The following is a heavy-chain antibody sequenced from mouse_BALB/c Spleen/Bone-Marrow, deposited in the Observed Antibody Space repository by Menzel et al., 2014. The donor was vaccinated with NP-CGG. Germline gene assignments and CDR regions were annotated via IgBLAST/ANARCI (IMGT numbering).Heavy chain of an antibody. J-gene: IGHJ3*01. CDR2: IHPSDSET. D-gene: IGHD2-1*01. CDR3: AREKVYYGISWFAY. CDR1: GCSFTTYW. V-gene: IGHV1-61*01. Sequence: QVQLQQSGTEVVRPGASVKLSCKASGCSFTTYWMNWVKQRPGQGLEWIGMIHPSDSETRLNQKFKDKATLTVDKSSNTAYMQLNSPTSEDSAVYYCAREKVYYGISWFAYWGQGTLVTVSA.